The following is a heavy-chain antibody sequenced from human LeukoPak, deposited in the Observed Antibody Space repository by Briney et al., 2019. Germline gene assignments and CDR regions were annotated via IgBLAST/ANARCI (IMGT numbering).Heavy chain of an antibody. Sequence: GGSLRLSCAASGFTFSNYAMSWVRQAPGRGLEWVSGISGSGGSTYYADSVKGRFTISRDNSKNTLYLQMNSLTDEDTAVYYCAKKWGVGTTTLDYFDYWGQGTLVTVSS. CDR2: ISGSGGST. J-gene: IGHJ4*02. CDR1: GFTFSNYA. V-gene: IGHV3-23*01. D-gene: IGHD1-26*01. CDR3: AKKWGVGTTTLDYFDY.